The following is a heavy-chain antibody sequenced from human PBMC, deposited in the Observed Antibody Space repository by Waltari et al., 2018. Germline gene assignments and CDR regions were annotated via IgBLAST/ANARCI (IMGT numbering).Heavy chain of an antibody. CDR2: ISAAGDSA. V-gene: IGHV3-23*04. CDR3: AKNLLSSGSYDGGNH. J-gene: IGHJ5*02. CDR1: GFTFRSYA. Sequence: EVHLVESGGGLVQPGGSLTLSCEASGFTFRSYAMNWVRQAPGKGLEWVSLISAAGDSAYYIDSVKGRFTSSRDNSKNTLYLQINSLRVEDTAIYYCAKNLLSSGSYDGGNHWGQGTLVTVSS. D-gene: IGHD3-10*01.